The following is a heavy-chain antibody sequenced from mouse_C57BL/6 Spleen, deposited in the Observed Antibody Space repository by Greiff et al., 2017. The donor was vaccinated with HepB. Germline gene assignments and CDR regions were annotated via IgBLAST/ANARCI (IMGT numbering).Heavy chain of an antibody. J-gene: IGHJ4*01. CDR2: INPNYGTT. D-gene: IGHD1-1*01. CDR3: ARLNYGSSWGYDMDY. Sequence: VQLQQSGPELVKPGASVKISCKASGYSFTDYNMNWVKQSNGKSLEWIGVINPNYGTTSYNQKFKGKATLTVDQSSSTAYMQLNSLTSEDSAVYYWARLNYGSSWGYDMDYWGQGTSVTVSS. CDR1: GYSFTDYN. V-gene: IGHV1-39*01.